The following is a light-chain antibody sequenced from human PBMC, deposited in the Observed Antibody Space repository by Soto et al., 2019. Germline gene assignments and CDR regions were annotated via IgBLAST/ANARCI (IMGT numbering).Light chain of an antibody. CDR2: DVS. Sequence: QSALTQPASVSGYPGQSITISCTGTSSDVGGYNYVSWYQQHPGKAPKLMIYDVSNRPSGVSNRFSGSKSGNTASLTISGLQAEDDADYYCSSYTSSSTLVVFGGGTKVTVL. V-gene: IGLV2-14*01. CDR1: SSDVGGYNY. CDR3: SSYTSSSTLVV. J-gene: IGLJ2*01.